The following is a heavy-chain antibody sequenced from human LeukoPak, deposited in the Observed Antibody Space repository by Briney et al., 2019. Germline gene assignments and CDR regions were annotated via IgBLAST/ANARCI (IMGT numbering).Heavy chain of an antibody. CDR1: GAAISSGTYY. Sequence: PSETLSLTCNVSGAAISSGTYYWSWIRQPPGKGLEWIGYIYYSGSTNYNPSLKSRVTISVDTSKNQFSLKLSSVTAADTAVYYCAREELGVDYWGQGTLVTVSS. V-gene: IGHV4-61*01. CDR3: AREELGVDY. D-gene: IGHD7-27*01. J-gene: IGHJ4*02. CDR2: IYYSGST.